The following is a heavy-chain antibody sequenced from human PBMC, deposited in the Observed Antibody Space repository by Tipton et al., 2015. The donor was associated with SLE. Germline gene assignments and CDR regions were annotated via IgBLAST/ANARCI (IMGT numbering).Heavy chain of an antibody. J-gene: IGHJ6*03. D-gene: IGHD6-13*01. CDR2: IRGGGDST. CDR1: GFTFSTYG. V-gene: IGHV3-23*01. Sequence: SLRLSCAASGFTFSTYGMGWVRQTPGKGLEWVSAIRGGGDSTYYADSVKGRFTISRDNAKNSLYLQMNSLRAEDTAVYYCARDPGGSSSWYGYYYYMDVWGKGTTVTVSS. CDR3: ARDPGGSSSWYGYYYYMDV.